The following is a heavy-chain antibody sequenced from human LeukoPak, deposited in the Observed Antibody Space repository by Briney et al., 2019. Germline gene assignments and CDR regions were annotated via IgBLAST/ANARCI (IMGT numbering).Heavy chain of an antibody. CDR2: IISIRGIA. V-gene: IGHV1-69*04. CDR3: ARLMEADRLNIMAADWV. J-gene: IGHJ6*02. Sequence: SVKVSCKASGGTFSSYAISWVRQAPGQGLEWMGRIISIRGIANYAQKFKGRVTLTADKSTSTAYMELISLRSDDTAVYYCARLMEADRLNIMAADWVWGQGTTVTGSS. CDR1: GGTFSSYA. D-gene: IGHD6-6*01.